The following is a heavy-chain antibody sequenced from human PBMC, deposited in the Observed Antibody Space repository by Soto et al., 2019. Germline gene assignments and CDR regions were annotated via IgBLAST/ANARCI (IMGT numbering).Heavy chain of an antibody. V-gene: IGHV3-53*01. CDR2: IYSDDNT. J-gene: IGHJ4*02. CDR3: AIDWNGDKYFDF. D-gene: IGHD4-17*01. CDR1: GITATNGH. Sequence: DVQLVKSGGGLIQPGGSLRLSCAASGITATNGHMNWVRQAPGKGLEWVSVIYSDDNTNYADAVKGRFTISRDTSKNTVYLQMNSLRAEDTAVYYCAIDWNGDKYFDFWDQGSLVTVSS.